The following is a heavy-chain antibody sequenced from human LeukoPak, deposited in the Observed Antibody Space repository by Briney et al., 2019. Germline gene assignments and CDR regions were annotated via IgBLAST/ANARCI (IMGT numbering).Heavy chain of an antibody. D-gene: IGHD1/OR15-1a*01. J-gene: IGHJ4*02. Sequence: TGGSLRLSCAASGFTFSSYEMNWVRQAPGKGLEWVSLIYSGGSTYYADSVKGRFTISRDNSKNTLYLQMNSLRAEDTAVYYCARDPWNSGFFDYWGQGALVTVSS. CDR2: IYSGGST. V-gene: IGHV3-66*01. CDR3: ARDPWNSGFFDY. CDR1: GFTFSSYE.